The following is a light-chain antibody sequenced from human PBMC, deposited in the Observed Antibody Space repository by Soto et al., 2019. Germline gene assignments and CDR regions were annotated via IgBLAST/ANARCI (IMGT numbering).Light chain of an antibody. J-gene: IGKJ5*01. CDR3: XXYGSLPYT. CDR1: QSLXXXX. Sequence: EIVLTQSPGTLSLSPGKRATLSCRASQSLXXXXLVWYQQRSGQPPRLVIHGTFSTASGIPARFSGGGSGXDXXXXXXXXXXEDSAVYYCXXYGSLPYTFGRGTRLEIQ. CDR2: GTF. V-gene: IGKV3-20*01.